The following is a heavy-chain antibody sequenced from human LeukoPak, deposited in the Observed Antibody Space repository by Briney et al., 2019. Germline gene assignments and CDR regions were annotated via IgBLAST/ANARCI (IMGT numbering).Heavy chain of an antibody. CDR3: AISVYSGSSDY. Sequence: PGGSLRLSRAASGFTVSSNYMSWVRQAPGKGLEWVSVIYGVGITYYADSLRGRFTISRDNSKNTMYLQMNSLRAEDTAVYYCAISVYSGSSDYWGQGALVTVSS. CDR2: IYGVGIT. D-gene: IGHD1-26*01. V-gene: IGHV3-66*01. J-gene: IGHJ4*02. CDR1: GFTVSSNY.